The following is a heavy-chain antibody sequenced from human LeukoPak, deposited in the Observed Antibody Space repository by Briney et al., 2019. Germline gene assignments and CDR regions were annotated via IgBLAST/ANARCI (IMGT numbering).Heavy chain of an antibody. J-gene: IGHJ5*02. CDR3: ARDSDAGSGPARFDP. V-gene: IGHV1-18*01. Sequence: ASVKVSCKASGGTFTNYAISWVRQAPGQGLEWMGWISGYNGNTNYAQKLQGRVTMTTDTPTSTAYMELRSLRSDDTAVYYCARDSDAGSGPARFDPWGQGTLVTVSS. CDR1: GGTFTNYA. CDR2: ISGYNGNT. D-gene: IGHD6-19*01.